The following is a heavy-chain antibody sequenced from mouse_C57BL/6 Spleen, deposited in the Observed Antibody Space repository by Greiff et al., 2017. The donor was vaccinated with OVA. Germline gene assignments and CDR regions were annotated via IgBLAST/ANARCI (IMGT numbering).Heavy chain of an antibody. CDR1: GYTFTSYW. J-gene: IGHJ3*01. D-gene: IGHD2-5*01. CDR2: IHPNSGST. V-gene: IGHV1-64*01. CDR3: AREDSNYAWFAY. Sequence: QVQLQQPGAELVKPGASVKLSCKASGYTFTSYWMHWVKQRPGQGLEWIGMIHPNSGSTNYNEKFKSKATLTVDKSSSTAYMQLSSLTSEDSAVYYCAREDSNYAWFAYWGQGTLVTVSA.